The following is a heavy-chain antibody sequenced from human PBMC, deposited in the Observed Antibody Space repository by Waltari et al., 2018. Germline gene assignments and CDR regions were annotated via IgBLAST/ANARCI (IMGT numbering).Heavy chain of an antibody. D-gene: IGHD1-26*01. CDR1: GFTFSTYA. Sequence: EVQLVESGGGLVQPGGSLRLSCAASGFTFSTYAMHWVRQAPGKWLEYVSSITRNGDTTYYANSVTGRFTISRDNSKNTLYLQMGSLRVDDMAVYYCARDKVGSAAYWGQGTLVTVSS. CDR3: ARDKVGSAAY. CDR2: ITRNGDTT. J-gene: IGHJ4*02. V-gene: IGHV3-64*01.